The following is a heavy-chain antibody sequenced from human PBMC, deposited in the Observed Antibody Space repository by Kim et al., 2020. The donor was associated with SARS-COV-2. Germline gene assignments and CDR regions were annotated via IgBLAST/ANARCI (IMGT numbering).Heavy chain of an antibody. CDR3: VREPAS. CDR2: INCDGSPT. Sequence: GGSLRLSCAASGFSFSDYYMNWIRQAPGKGLEWLAYINCDGSPTKYADSVNGRFTISRDNDRKSLSLQMNSLTPEDTAMYYCVREPASWGQGTLVTVSA. CDR1: GFSFSDYY. V-gene: IGHV3-11*01. J-gene: IGHJ5*02.